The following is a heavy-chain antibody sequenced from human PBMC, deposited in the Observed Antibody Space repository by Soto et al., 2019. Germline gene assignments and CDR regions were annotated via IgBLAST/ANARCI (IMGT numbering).Heavy chain of an antibody. Sequence: QVQLQESGPGLVKPSETLSLTCTVSGGSVSSGNYYWSWIRQPPGKGLEWIGYIYYSGSTNYNPSLKSRVTISVDTSRNQFSLKLNSMTAADTAVYYCARDGPHESFVRFGYCSGGPCYSYRWFDPWGQGALVTVSS. J-gene: IGHJ5*02. CDR2: IYYSGST. D-gene: IGHD2-15*01. CDR3: ARDGPHESFVRFGYCSGGPCYSYRWFDP. V-gene: IGHV4-61*01. CDR1: GGSVSSGNYY.